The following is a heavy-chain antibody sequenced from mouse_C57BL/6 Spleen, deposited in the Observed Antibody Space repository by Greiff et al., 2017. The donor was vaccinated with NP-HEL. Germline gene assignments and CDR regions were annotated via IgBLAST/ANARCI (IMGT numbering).Heavy chain of an antibody. V-gene: IGHV1-26*01. CDR2: INPNNGGT. D-gene: IGHD3-2*02. J-gene: IGHJ4*01. CDR3: AREGSSGYVPYYYAMDY. CDR1: GYTFTDYY. Sequence: VQLQQSGPELVKPGASVKISCKASGYTFTDYYMNWVKQSHGKSLEWIGDINPNNGGTSYNQKLKGKATLTVDKSSSTAYMELRSLTSEDSAVYYCAREGSSGYVPYYYAMDYWGQGTSVTVSS.